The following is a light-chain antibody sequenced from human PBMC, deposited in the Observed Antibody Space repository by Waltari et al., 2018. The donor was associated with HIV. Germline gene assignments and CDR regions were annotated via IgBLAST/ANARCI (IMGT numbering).Light chain of an antibody. V-gene: IGLV1-47*01. CDR1: SSNIGGNY. J-gene: IGLJ3*02. CDR3: AAWDDSLSGWV. CDR2: RNN. Sequence: QSVLTQPPSASETPGQRVTISCSGSSSNIGGNYVYWYQHLPGTAPKLLIYRNNQWPSGVPDRFSGSKSGASASLAISGLRSEDEADYYCAAWDDSLSGWVFGGGTKLTVL.